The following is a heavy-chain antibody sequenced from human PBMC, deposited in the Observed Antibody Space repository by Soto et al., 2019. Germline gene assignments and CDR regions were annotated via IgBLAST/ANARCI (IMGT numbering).Heavy chain of an antibody. CDR1: GFTFSSYW. CDR2: IKQDGSEK. V-gene: IGHV3-7*01. Sequence: GGSLRLSCVASGFTFSSYWMSWVRQAPGKGLEWVANIKQDGSEKYYVDSVKGRFTISRDNAKNSLYLQMNSLRAEDTAVYYCATVISAPCSGGSCDFDYWGQGTLVTVSS. CDR3: ATVISAPCSGGSCDFDY. D-gene: IGHD2-15*01. J-gene: IGHJ4*02.